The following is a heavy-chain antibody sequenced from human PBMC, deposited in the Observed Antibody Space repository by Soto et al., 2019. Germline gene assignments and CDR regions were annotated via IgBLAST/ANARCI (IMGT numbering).Heavy chain of an antibody. J-gene: IGHJ5*02. D-gene: IGHD6-25*01. CDR2: IYYGGST. V-gene: IGHV4-30-4*01. Sequence: SETLSLTCSVSGASVTSPEHYWTWIRQSPGKGLEWIGYIYYGGSTVYNPSLKGRSTVSLDTSRNQFSLNLTSVTAADTAVYFCAAQPSPIAAATYGRSNWFDTWGPGTLVTVSS. CDR1: GASVTSPEHY. CDR3: AAQPSPIAAATYGRSNWFDT.